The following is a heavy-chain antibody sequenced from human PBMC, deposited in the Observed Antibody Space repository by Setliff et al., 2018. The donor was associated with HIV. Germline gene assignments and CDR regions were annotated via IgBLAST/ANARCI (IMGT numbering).Heavy chain of an antibody. CDR1: GGSFSGYY. J-gene: IGHJ6*03. CDR2: INHSGST. V-gene: IGHV4-34*01. CDR3: ARGLPGTYRYSYYYYYMDV. D-gene: IGHD3-16*02. Sequence: SETLSLTCAVYGGSFSGYYWGWIRQPPGKGLEWIGEINHSGSTNYNPSLKSRVTISIDTSKNQFSLKVSSVTAADTALYYCARGLPGTYRYSYYYYYMDVWDKGTTVTVSS.